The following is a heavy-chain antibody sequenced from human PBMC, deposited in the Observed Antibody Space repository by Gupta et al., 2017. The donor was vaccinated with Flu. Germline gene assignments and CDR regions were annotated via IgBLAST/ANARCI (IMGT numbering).Heavy chain of an antibody. J-gene: IGHJ6*02. D-gene: IGHD2-2*01. V-gene: IGHV3-72*01. CDR1: GFTFSDHY. CDR3: ARGGNMAAINYYYGMDV. Sequence: EVQLVESGGGLVQPGGSLRLSCAASGFTFSDHYMDWVRQAPGKGREGVGRTRNKANSYTTEYAASVKGRVTISRDDSKNSLYLQMNSLKTEDTAVHYCARGGNMAAINYYYGMDVWGQGTTVTVSS. CDR2: TRNKANSYTT.